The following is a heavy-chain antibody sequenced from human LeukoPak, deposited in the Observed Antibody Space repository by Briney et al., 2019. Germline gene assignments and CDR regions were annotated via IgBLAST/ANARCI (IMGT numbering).Heavy chain of an antibody. CDR3: ARLNYDFWSGFGDY. Sequence: ASVKVSCKASGYTFTGYYMHWVRQAPGQGLEWMGWINPNSGGTNYAQKFQGRVTMTRDTSISTAYMELSRLRSDDTAVYYCARLNYDFWSGFGDYWGQGTLVTVSS. CDR2: INPNSGGT. D-gene: IGHD3-3*01. V-gene: IGHV1-2*02. CDR1: GYTFTGYY. J-gene: IGHJ4*02.